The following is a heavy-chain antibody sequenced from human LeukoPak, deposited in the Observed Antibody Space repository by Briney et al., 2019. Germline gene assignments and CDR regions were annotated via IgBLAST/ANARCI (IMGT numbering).Heavy chain of an antibody. Sequence: GASVKVSCKASGYTFNNYGITWVRQAPGQGLEWMGWISGYNGNTNYAQKFLGRVSMTADTATSTAYMELRSLTSDDTAMYYCARSGRGTYYYFDLWGQGTLVTVSS. CDR2: ISGYNGNT. V-gene: IGHV1-18*01. D-gene: IGHD5-12*01. CDR1: GYTFNNYG. CDR3: ARSGRGTYYYFDL. J-gene: IGHJ4*02.